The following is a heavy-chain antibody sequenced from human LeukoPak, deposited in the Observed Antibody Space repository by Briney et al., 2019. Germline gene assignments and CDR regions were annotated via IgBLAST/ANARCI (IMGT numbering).Heavy chain of an antibody. D-gene: IGHD3-10*01. CDR2: IYPGDSDT. V-gene: IGHV5-51*01. Sequence: NRGESLKISCKGSGYSLTSYWIGWVRQMPGKGLEWMGIIYPGDSDTRYSPSFQGQVSISADKSISTAYLQWSSLKASDTAMYYCARGTMVRGASNWFDPWGQGTLVTVSS. CDR1: GYSLTSYW. CDR3: ARGTMVRGASNWFDP. J-gene: IGHJ5*02.